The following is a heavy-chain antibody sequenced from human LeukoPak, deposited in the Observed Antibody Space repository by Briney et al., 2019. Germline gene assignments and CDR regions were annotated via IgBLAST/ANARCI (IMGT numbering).Heavy chain of an antibody. V-gene: IGHV3-74*01. Sequence: GGSLRLSCAASGFTFSSHWMHWVRQAPGKGLVWVSRINSDGSSTSYADSVKGRFTISRDNAKNTLYLEMNSLRAEDTAVYYYVRGTYTGSRPDYWGQGTLVTVSS. CDR3: VRGTYTGSRPDY. D-gene: IGHD1-1*01. J-gene: IGHJ4*02. CDR2: INSDGSST. CDR1: GFTFSSHW.